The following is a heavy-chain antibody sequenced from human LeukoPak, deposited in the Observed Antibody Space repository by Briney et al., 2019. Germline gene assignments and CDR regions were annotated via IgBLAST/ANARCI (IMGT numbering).Heavy chain of an antibody. CDR1: GFTVSSNY. J-gene: IGHJ4*02. V-gene: IGHV3-53*01. CDR3: ARGDGVYVY. CDR2: IYFGGTT. D-gene: IGHD5/OR15-5a*01. Sequence: GGSLRLSCAASGFTVSSNYMTWVRQAPGQGLEWVSVIYFGGTTYYADSVRGRFTISRDNSKNTVYLQMNSLRVEDTAVYYCARGDGVYVYWGQGTLVTVSS.